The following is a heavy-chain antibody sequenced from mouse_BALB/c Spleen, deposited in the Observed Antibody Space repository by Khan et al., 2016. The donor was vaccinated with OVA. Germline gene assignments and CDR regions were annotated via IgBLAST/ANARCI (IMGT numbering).Heavy chain of an antibody. V-gene: IGHV1-4*01. CDR1: GYTFTSYT. CDR2: INPSSGYT. CDR3: ARKSTRATY. Sequence: QVQLKESGAELVKPGASVKMSCKASGYTFTSYTMHWVKQRPGQGLEWIGYINPSSGYTKYNQKFKDKATLTADNSSSTAYRQLSSLTAEDSAGYYCARKSTRATYWGQGTTLTVSS. D-gene: IGHD1-1*01. J-gene: IGHJ2*01.